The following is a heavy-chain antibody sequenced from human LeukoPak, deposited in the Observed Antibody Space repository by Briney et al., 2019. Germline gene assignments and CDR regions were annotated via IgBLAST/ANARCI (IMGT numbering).Heavy chain of an antibody. CDR1: GDSICSDY. CDR2: INYSGST. V-gene: IGHV4-59*08. J-gene: IGHJ4*02. CDR3: ARLDCAADTCYNY. Sequence: SETLSLTCIVSGDSICSDYWSWIRRPPGRGLEWIGNINYSGSTNYNASLKSRVILSIDTSKNEVSLNLRSVTAADTAVYYCARLDCAADTCYNYWGQGTLVTVSS. D-gene: IGHD2-15*01.